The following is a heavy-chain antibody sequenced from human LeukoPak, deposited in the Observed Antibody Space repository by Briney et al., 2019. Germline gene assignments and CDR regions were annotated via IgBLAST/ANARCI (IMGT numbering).Heavy chain of an antibody. D-gene: IGHD1-26*01. J-gene: IGHJ4*02. CDR1: GDSVSSNSAA. CDR3: ARDPVGATTMGGDYFDY. V-gene: IGHV6-1*01. Sequence: SQTLSLTCAISGDSVSSNSAAWNWIRQSPSRGLEWLGRTYYRSKWYNDYAVSVKSRITINPDTSKNQFSLQLNSVTPEDTAVYYCARDPVGATTMGGDYFDYWGQGTLVTVSS. CDR2: TYYRSKWYN.